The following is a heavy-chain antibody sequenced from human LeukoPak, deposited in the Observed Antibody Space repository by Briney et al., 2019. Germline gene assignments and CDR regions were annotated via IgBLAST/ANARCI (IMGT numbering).Heavy chain of an antibody. D-gene: IGHD3-16*02. CDR1: GGSISSYY. CDR2: IYYSGST. V-gene: IGHV4-59*01. Sequence: ASETLSLTCTVSGGSISSYYWNWIRQPPGKGLEWIGYIYYSGSTNYNPSLKSRVTISVDTSKNQFSLKLSSVTAADTAVYYCARLRDYVWGSYRFVFDYWGQGTLVTVSS. CDR3: ARLRDYVWGSYRFVFDY. J-gene: IGHJ4*02.